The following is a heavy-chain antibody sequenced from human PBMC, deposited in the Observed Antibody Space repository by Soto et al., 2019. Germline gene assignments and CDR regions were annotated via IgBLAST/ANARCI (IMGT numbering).Heavy chain of an antibody. V-gene: IGHV1-69*01. CDR3: ARSQGSSTSLEIYYYYYYGMDV. D-gene: IGHD2-2*01. CDR2: IIPISETT. J-gene: IGHJ6*02. Sequence: QVQLVQSGAEVKKPGSSVKVSCKASGGTFSSYAISWVRQAPGQGLEWMGGIIPISETTNYAQKFQGRVTITADESKSTAYMELSRLRSEYTAVYYCARSQGSSTSLEIYYYYYYGMDVWSQGTTVTVSS. CDR1: GGTFSSYA.